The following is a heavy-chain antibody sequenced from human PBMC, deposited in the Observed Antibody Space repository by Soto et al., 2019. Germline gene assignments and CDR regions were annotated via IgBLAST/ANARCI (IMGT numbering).Heavy chain of an antibody. CDR2: INHSGST. CDR3: ARGGSGSYYKVDLGRFDY. CDR1: GGSFSGYY. J-gene: IGHJ4*02. V-gene: IGHV4-34*01. Sequence: PSETLSLTCAVYGGSFSGYYWSWIRQPPGKGLEWIGEINHSGSTNYNPSLKSRVTISVDTSKNQFSLKLSSVTAADTAVYYCARGGSGSYYKVDLGRFDYWGQGTLVTVSS. D-gene: IGHD3-10*01.